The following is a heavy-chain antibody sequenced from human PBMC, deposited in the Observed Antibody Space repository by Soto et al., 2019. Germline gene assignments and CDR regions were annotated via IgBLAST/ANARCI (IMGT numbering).Heavy chain of an antibody. Sequence: GGSLRLSCAASGFTFSDYYMSWIRQAPGKGLEWVSYISSSGSTIYYADSVKGRFTISRDNAKNSLYLQMNSLRAEDTAEYYCARDKSYGPDAFDIWGKGTMVTVSS. V-gene: IGHV3-11*01. CDR2: ISSSGSTI. CDR1: GFTFSDYY. J-gene: IGHJ3*02. D-gene: IGHD3-10*01. CDR3: ARDKSYGPDAFDI.